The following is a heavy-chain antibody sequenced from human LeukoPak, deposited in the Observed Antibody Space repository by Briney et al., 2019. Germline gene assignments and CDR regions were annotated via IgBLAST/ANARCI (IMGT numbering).Heavy chain of an antibody. D-gene: IGHD6-6*01. CDR1: GYTFTGYY. Sequence: ASVKVSCKASGYTFTGYYMHWVRQAPGQGLEWMGWINPNSGGTNYAQKFQGRVTMTRDTSISTAYMELNSLTSDDTAMYYCARVFTAARPDYWGQGTLVTVSS. CDR3: ARVFTAARPDY. V-gene: IGHV1-2*02. CDR2: INPNSGGT. J-gene: IGHJ4*02.